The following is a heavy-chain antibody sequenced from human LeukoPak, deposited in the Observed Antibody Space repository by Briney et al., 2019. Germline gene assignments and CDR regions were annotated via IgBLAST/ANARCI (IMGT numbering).Heavy chain of an antibody. J-gene: IGHJ4*02. V-gene: IGHV1-18*01. CDR3: ARGTYSSSWPYYFDY. Sequence: ASVKVSCKASGYTFTSYGISWVRQAPGQGLEWMGWISAYSGNTNYAQKLQGRVTMTTDTSTSTAYMELRSLRSDDTAVYYCARGTYSSSWPYYFDYWGQGTLVTVSS. CDR2: ISAYSGNT. CDR1: GYTFTSYG. D-gene: IGHD6-13*01.